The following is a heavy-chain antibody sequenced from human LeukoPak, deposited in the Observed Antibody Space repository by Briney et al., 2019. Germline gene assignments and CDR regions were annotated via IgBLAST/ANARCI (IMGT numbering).Heavy chain of an antibody. D-gene: IGHD2-21*01. Sequence: GGSLRLSCAASGFTFDDYAMHWVRQAPGKGLEWVAFIRYDGSNKYYADSVKGRFTISRDNSKNTLYLQMNSLRAEDTAVYYCAKLAVIAWDYWGQGTLVTVSS. CDR2: IRYDGSNK. CDR3: AKLAVIAWDY. CDR1: GFTFDDYA. J-gene: IGHJ4*02. V-gene: IGHV3-30*02.